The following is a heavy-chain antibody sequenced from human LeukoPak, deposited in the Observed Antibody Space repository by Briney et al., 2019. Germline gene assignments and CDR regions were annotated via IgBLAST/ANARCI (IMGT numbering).Heavy chain of an antibody. V-gene: IGHV3-9*01. CDR1: GFTFSSYA. CDR3: AKEIMPYYYGMDV. Sequence: PGGSLRLSCAASGFTFSSYAMNWVRQAPGKGLEWVSGISWNSGSIGYADSVKGRFTISRDNAKNSLYLQMNSLRAEDTALYYCAKEIMPYYYGMDVWGQGTTVTVSS. J-gene: IGHJ6*02. D-gene: IGHD2-2*01. CDR2: ISWNSGSI.